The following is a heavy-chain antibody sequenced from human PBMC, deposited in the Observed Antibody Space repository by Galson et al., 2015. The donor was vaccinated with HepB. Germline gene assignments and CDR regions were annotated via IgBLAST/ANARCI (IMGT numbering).Heavy chain of an antibody. D-gene: IGHD1-26*01. CDR2: ISYDGSNK. V-gene: IGHV3-30*04. CDR3: AREWEKWELLGWFDP. CDR1: GFTFSSYA. Sequence: SLRLSCAASGFTFSSYAMHWVRQAPGKGLEWVAVISYDGSNKYYADSVKGRFTISRDNSKNTLYLQMNSLRAEDTAVYYCAREWEKWELLGWFDPWGQGTLVTVSS. J-gene: IGHJ5*02.